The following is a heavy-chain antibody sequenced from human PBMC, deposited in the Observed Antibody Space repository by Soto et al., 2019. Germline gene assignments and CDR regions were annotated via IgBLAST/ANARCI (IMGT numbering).Heavy chain of an antibody. Sequence: ASVKVSCKVSGYTLTELSMHWVRQAPGKGLEWMGGFDPEDGETIYAQKFQSRVTMTEDTSTDTAYMELSSLRSEDTAVYYCATSSSSSWHFDYWGQGALVTVSS. CDR2: FDPEDGET. CDR1: GYTLTELS. CDR3: ATSSSSSWHFDY. J-gene: IGHJ4*02. D-gene: IGHD6-13*01. V-gene: IGHV1-24*01.